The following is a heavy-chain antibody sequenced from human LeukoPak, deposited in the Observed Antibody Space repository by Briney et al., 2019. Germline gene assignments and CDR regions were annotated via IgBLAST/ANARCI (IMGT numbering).Heavy chain of an antibody. V-gene: IGHV4-34*01. J-gene: IGHJ4*02. CDR1: GGSFSGYY. D-gene: IGHD3-10*01. Sequence: SGTLSLTCAVYGGSFSGYYWGWIRQPPGKGLEWIGEINHSGSTNYSPSLKSRVTISVDTSKNQFSLKLSSVTAADTAVYYCARGLDGSGSYYKDDYWGQGTLVTVSS. CDR3: ARGLDGSGSYYKDDY. CDR2: INHSGST.